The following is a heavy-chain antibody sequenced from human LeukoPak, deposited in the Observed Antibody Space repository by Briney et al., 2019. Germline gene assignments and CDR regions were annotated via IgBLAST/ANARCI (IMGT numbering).Heavy chain of an antibody. J-gene: IGHJ4*02. D-gene: IGHD6-6*01. Sequence: GGSLRLSCAASGFVFGNYWMSWVRQAPGKGLEWVANIKPDGTEKYYVDSLKGRFTISRDNAKNSLYLQMNSLRVEDTAVYYCARGGNSSWDYWGQGALVTVSS. CDR2: IKPDGTEK. CDR3: ARGGNSSWDY. CDR1: GFVFGNYW. V-gene: IGHV3-7*01.